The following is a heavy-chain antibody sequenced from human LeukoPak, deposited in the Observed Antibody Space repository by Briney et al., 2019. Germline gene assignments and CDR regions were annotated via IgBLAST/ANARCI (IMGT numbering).Heavy chain of an antibody. CDR1: GFTFSSYT. J-gene: IGHJ4*02. V-gene: IGHV3-23*01. CDR2: ISDPHSGSET. Sequence: GGSLRLSCAASGFTFSSYTMNWVRQARGQGLEWVSTISDPHSGSETHYADSVTGRFTISRDDSKNMLYLQMNRLRAEDTAVYYCARYYYDSYGYYYNGVYWGQGTLVTVSS. D-gene: IGHD3-22*01. CDR3: ARYYYDSYGYYYNGVY.